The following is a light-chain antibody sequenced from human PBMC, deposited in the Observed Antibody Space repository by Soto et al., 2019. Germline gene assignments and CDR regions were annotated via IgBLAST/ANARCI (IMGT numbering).Light chain of an antibody. CDR1: SSDVGGYKY. Sequence: QSVLTQPPSASGSPGQSVTISCTGTSSDVGGYKYVSWYQQHPGKAPKLMIFEVSKRPSGVPDRFSGSKSGNTASLTVSGLQAEDEADYYCCSYAGSNNLVFGGGTKVTV. V-gene: IGLV2-8*01. CDR3: CSYAGSNNLV. J-gene: IGLJ2*01. CDR2: EVS.